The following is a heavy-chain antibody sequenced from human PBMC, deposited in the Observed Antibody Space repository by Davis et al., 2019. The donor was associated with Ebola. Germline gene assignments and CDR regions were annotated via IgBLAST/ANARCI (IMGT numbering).Heavy chain of an antibody. V-gene: IGHV4-59*01. CDR3: ASGEDSSGWYYFDY. CDR1: GGSISSYY. CDR2: IYYSGST. Sequence: PSETLSLTCTVSGGSISSYYWSWIRQPPGKGLEWIGYIYYSGSTNYNPSLKSRVTISVDTSKNQFSLKLSSVTAADTAVYYCASGEDSSGWYYFDYWGQGTLVTVSS. J-gene: IGHJ4*02. D-gene: IGHD6-19*01.